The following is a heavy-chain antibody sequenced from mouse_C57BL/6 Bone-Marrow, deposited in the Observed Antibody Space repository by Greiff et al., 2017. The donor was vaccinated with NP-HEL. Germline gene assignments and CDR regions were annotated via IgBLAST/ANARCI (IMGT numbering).Heavy chain of an antibody. Sequence: EVQLQQSGAELVRPGASVKLSCTASGFNIKDDYMHWVKQRPEQGLEWIGWIDPENGDTEYASKFQGKATISADTSSNTAYLQLSSLTSENTAVYYCTTFLNYAKDYWCQGTSVTVSS. CDR1: GFNIKDDY. J-gene: IGHJ4*01. CDR3: TTFLNYAKDY. V-gene: IGHV14-4*01. CDR2: IDPENGDT.